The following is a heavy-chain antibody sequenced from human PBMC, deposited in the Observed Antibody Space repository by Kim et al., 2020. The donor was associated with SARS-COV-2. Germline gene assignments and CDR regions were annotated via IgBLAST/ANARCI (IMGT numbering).Heavy chain of an antibody. CDR2: ITRDSTT. V-gene: IGHV3-23*01. CDR3: AKCAARTGDCYH. J-gene: IGHJ4*02. Sequence: GGSLRLSCAASGFTFSNYDMSWVRQAPGKGLEWVSTITRDSTTYYADSVKGRFTISRDNSKNTLYVQMNSLRADDTAVYYCAKCAARTGDCYHWGQGTLVTVSS. CDR1: GFTFSNYD. D-gene: IGHD2-21*02.